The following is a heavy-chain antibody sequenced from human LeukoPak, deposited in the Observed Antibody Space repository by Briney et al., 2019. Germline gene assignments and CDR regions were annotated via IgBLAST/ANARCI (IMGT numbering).Heavy chain of an antibody. J-gene: IGHJ4*02. CDR2: ISSSSTYI. V-gene: IGHV3-21*01. CDR3: ARDRAGGDWSTPFDY. Sequence: PGGSLRLSCAASGFTFSTYSMNWFRQAPGKGLEWVSSISSSSTYIYYADSLKGRFTISRDNAKNSLYLQMNSLRAEDTAVYYCARDRAGGDWSTPFDYWGQGALVTVSS. CDR1: GFTFSTYS. D-gene: IGHD2-21*02.